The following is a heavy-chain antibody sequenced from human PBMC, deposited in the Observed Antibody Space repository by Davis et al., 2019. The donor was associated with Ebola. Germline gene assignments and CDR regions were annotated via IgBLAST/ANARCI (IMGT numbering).Heavy chain of an antibody. V-gene: IGHV4-34*01. Sequence: MPGGSLRLSCDVSGRSLTGHYWSWIRQAPGKGLEWIGEITHSGSTDYNPSLRSRITISVDTSKNQFSLKLGSVTAADTAVYYCARVNVERPTVPLDYWGQGVLVTVSS. J-gene: IGHJ4*02. CDR3: ARVNVERPTVPLDY. CDR2: ITHSGST. D-gene: IGHD4-11*01. CDR1: GRSLTGHY.